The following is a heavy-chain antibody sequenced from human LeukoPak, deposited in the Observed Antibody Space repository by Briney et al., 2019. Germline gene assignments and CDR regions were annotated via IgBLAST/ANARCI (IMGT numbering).Heavy chain of an antibody. J-gene: IGHJ4*02. CDR3: ARGGDNWNYGFDY. CDR1: GGSISSGDYY. Sequence: PSETLSLTCTVSGGSISSGDYYWSWIRQPPGKGLEWIGYIYYSGSTYYNPSLKSRVTISVDTSKNQFSLKLSSVTAADTAVYYCARGGDNWNYGFDYWGQGTLVTVSS. CDR2: IYYSGST. V-gene: IGHV4-30-4*01. D-gene: IGHD1-7*01.